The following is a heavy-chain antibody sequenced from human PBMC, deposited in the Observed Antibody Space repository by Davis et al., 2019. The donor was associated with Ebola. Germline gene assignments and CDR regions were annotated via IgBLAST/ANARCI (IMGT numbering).Heavy chain of an antibody. V-gene: IGHV1-8*02. CDR1: GYSFSSND. CDR2: MNPNSGNT. J-gene: IGHJ4*02. CDR3: ARGVGAAGDY. Sequence: AASVKVSCKASGYSFSSNDINWVRQATGQGLEWMGWMNPNSGNTAYAQKFQGRVTMTRDTSISTAYMELGSLRSEDTAVYYCARGVGAAGDYWGQGTLVTVSS. D-gene: IGHD6-13*01.